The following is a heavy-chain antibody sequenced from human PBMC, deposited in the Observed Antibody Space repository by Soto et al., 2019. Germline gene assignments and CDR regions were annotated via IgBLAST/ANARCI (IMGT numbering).Heavy chain of an antibody. CDR3: ANDYYGMDV. V-gene: IGHV3-23*01. CDR2: ISGSGGST. CDR1: GFTFSSYA. J-gene: IGHJ6*02. Sequence: GGSLRLSCAASGFTFSSYAMNWVRQAPGKGLEWVSAISGSGGSTNYADSVKGRFTISRDSSKNTLYLQMSSLRAEDTAVYYCANDYYGMDVWGQGTTVTVSS.